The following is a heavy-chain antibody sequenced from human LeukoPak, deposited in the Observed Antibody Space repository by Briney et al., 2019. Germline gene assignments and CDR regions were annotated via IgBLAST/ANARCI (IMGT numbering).Heavy chain of an antibody. CDR3: ARHYPYYYYYGMDV. V-gene: IGHV4-39*01. CDR1: GGSIRTGSYY. J-gene: IGHJ6*02. CDR2: IYDSGST. Sequence: SETLSLTCTVSGGSIRTGSYYWGWIRQPPGKGLEWIGNIYDSGSTNYNPSLKSRVTISVDTSKNQFSLKLSSVTAADTAVYYCARHYPYYYYYGMDVWGQGTTVTVSS.